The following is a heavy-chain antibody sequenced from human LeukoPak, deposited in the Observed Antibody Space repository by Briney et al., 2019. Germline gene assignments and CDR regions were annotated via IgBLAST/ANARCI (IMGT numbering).Heavy chain of an antibody. CDR3: TKAVRSSSSGGWFDP. CDR2: ISWNSESL. V-gene: IGHV3-9*01. Sequence: GGSLRLSCAAFGFTFDNYAMHWVRQAPGKGLEWVSGISWNSESLGYADSVKGRFSISRDNARNSLYLEMNSLRTEDTALYYCTKAVRSSSSGGWFDPWGQGTLVTVSS. J-gene: IGHJ5*02. D-gene: IGHD6-6*01. CDR1: GFTFDNYA.